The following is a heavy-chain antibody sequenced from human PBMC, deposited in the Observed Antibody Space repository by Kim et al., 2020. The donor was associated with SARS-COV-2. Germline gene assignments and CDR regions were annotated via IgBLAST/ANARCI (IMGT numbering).Heavy chain of an antibody. V-gene: IGHV3-30-3*02. CDR1: GFTFSDYA. D-gene: IGHD2-15*01. CDR3: VTPLRGLLPPSPFES. Sequence: GGSLRLSCAASGFTFSDYAMHWVRQAPGKGLEWMSLISFNGREKNLADSVKGRFTISRDNSKNISYLEMSSLTPDDTAIYYCVTPLRGLLPPSPFESWGQGILVTVSS. CDR2: ISFNGREK. J-gene: IGHJ5*01.